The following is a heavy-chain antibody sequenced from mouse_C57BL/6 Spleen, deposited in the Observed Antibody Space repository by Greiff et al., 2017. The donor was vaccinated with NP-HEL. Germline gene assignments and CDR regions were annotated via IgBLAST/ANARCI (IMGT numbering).Heavy chain of an antibody. D-gene: IGHD2-4*01. CDR2: IWRGGST. J-gene: IGHJ4*01. V-gene: IGHV2-5*01. CDR3: AKKYDYDEVYAMDY. Sequence: QVQLQQSGPGLVQPSQSLSITCTVSGFSLTSYGVHWVRQSPGKGLEWLGVIWRGGSTDYNAAFMSRLSITKDNSKSQVFFKMNSLQADDTAIYYCAKKYDYDEVYAMDYWGQGTSVTVSS. CDR1: GFSLTSYG.